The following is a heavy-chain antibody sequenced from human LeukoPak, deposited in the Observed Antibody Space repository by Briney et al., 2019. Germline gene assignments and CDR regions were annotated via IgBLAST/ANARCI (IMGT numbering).Heavy chain of an antibody. CDR3: ARADVVVVAAAFGHNSPDDAFDI. D-gene: IGHD2-15*01. CDR1: GGTFSSYA. V-gene: IGHV1-69*04. J-gene: IGHJ3*02. Sequence: GASVKVSCKASGGTFSSYAISWVRQAPGQGLEWMGRIIPILGIANYAQKFQGRVTITADKSTSTAYMELSSLRSEDTAVYYCARADVVVVAAAFGHNSPDDAFDIWGQGTMVTVSS. CDR2: IIPILGIA.